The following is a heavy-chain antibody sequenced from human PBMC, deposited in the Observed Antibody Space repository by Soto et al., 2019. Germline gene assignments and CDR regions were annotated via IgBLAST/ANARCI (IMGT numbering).Heavy chain of an antibody. J-gene: IGHJ4*02. CDR2: INAGNGHT. D-gene: IGHD3-22*01. Sequence: QVQLVQSGAEVKKPGASVKVSCKASGYTITSYAMHWVRQAPGQRLEWMGWINAGNGHTKYSQKFQGRVTITRDTSASTAYMELTSLRSEDTAVYYCARGSGFYDVDYWGQGTLVTVSS. CDR1: GYTITSYA. CDR3: ARGSGFYDVDY. V-gene: IGHV1-3*01.